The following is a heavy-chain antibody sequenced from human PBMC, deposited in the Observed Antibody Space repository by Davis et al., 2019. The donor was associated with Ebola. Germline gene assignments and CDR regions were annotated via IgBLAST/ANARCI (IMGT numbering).Heavy chain of an antibody. CDR1: GFTFSSYA. D-gene: IGHD4-17*01. J-gene: IGHJ4*02. V-gene: IGHV3-23*01. CDR2: ISGSGGST. Sequence: GESLKISCAASGFTFSSYAMSWVRQAPGKGLEWVSAISGSGGSTYYADSVKGRFTISRDNSKNTLYLQMNSLRAEDTAVYYCARADGDSLSPFDYWGQGTLVTVSS. CDR3: ARADGDSLSPFDY.